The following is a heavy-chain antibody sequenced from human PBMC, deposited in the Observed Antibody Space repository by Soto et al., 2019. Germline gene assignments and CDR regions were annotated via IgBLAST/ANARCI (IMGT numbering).Heavy chain of an antibody. CDR2: IIPIFGTA. CDR1: GGTFSSYA. CDR3: ASPGDRYSSGWYTAPLYYGMDV. V-gene: IGHV1-69*13. D-gene: IGHD6-19*01. Sequence: ASVKVSCKASGGTFSSYAISWVRQAPGQGLEWMGGIIPIFGTANYAQKFQGRVTITADESTSTAYMELSSLRSEDTAVYYCASPGDRYSSGWYTAPLYYGMDVWGQGTTVTVSS. J-gene: IGHJ6*02.